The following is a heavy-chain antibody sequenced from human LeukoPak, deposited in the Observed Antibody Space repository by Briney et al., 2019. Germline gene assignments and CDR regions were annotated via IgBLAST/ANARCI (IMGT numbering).Heavy chain of an antibody. CDR3: ARVDYYGSGSPSGMDV. CDR1: GFTFSSYE. Sequence: GGSLRLSYAASGFTFSSYEMNWVRQAPGKGLEWVSYISSSGSTIYYADSVKGRFTISRDNAKNSLYLQMNSLRAEDTAVYYCARVDYYGSGSPSGMDVWGKGTTVTVSS. CDR2: ISSSGSTI. V-gene: IGHV3-48*03. J-gene: IGHJ6*04. D-gene: IGHD3-10*01.